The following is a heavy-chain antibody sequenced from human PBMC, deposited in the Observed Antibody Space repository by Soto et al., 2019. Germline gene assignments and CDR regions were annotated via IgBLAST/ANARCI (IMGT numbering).Heavy chain of an antibody. J-gene: IGHJ3*02. Sequence: QVQLVESGGGVVQPGRSLRLSCAASGFTFSNYGMHWVRQAPGKGLEWVSLILTDGSREYYRDSVKGRFTISRDNSRNTMCLQMNSLRDDDTALYYCVRDDDYGPNALDMWGQGTMVSVSS. CDR3: VRDDDYGPNALDM. CDR2: ILTDGSRE. CDR1: GFTFSNYG. D-gene: IGHD3-10*01. V-gene: IGHV3-33*01.